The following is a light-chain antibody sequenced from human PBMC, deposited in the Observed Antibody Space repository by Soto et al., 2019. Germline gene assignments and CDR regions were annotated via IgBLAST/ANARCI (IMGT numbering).Light chain of an antibody. V-gene: IGKV3-20*01. Sequence: DIVFTQSPATLSLSPGDRAALSCRASQSISSSYIAWYQQKYGQAPRLLIYAASSRATGIPDRFSGSGSGTDFTLTISRLEPEDSAVYYCQRYASSRLTFGGGTKVDIK. CDR2: AAS. CDR3: QRYASSRLT. J-gene: IGKJ4*01. CDR1: QSISSSY.